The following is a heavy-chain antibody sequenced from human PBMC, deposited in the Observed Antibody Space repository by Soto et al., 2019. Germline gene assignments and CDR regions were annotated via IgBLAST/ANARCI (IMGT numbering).Heavy chain of an antibody. J-gene: IGHJ6*03. Sequence: GGSLRLSCAASGFTFSSYDMHWVRQATGKGLEWVSAIGTAGDTYYPGSVKGRFTISRENAKNSLYLQMNSLRAGDTAVYYCARGRSGQNYYYYYMDVWGKGTTVTVSS. V-gene: IGHV3-13*01. CDR2: IGTAGDT. CDR1: GFTFSSYD. D-gene: IGHD2-15*01. CDR3: ARGRSGQNYYYYYMDV.